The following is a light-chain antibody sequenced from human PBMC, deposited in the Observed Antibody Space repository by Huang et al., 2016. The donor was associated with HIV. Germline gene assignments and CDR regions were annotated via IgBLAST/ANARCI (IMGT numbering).Light chain of an antibody. CDR2: DAS. V-gene: IGKV3-11*01. Sequence: EIVLTQSPVTLSLSPGNRATLSCRASQSIGTYLAWYQQQSGQAPRLLIYDASDRAAGIPARFSGSGSETDFTLTIDSLDPDDFANYHCQQRSKWPLTFGGGTKVEMK. J-gene: IGKJ4*01. CDR3: QQRSKWPLT. CDR1: QSIGTY.